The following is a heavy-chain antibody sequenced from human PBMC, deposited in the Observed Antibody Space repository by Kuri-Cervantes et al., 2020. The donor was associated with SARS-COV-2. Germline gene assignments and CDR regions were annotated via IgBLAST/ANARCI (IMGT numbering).Heavy chain of an antibody. Sequence: GESLKISCAASGFTCSSYGMRWFPPAPGKGREWVAAIGYDGSNKYYADSVKGRFTISRDNSKNTLYLQMNSLRAEDTAVYYCARDYSSWYKGPFDYWGQGTLVTVSS. D-gene: IGHD6-13*01. V-gene: IGHV3-33*01. CDR1: GFTCSSYG. CDR2: IGYDGSNK. J-gene: IGHJ4*02. CDR3: ARDYSSWYKGPFDY.